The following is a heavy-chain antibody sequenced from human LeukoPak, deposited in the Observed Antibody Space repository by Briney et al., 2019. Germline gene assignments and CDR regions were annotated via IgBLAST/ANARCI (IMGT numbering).Heavy chain of an antibody. D-gene: IGHD2-15*01. CDR3: ARGLVVGYYYYYYGMDV. CDR1: GGTFSSYA. Sequence: ASVKVSCKASGGTFSSYAISWVRQAPGQGLEWMGGIIPIFGTANYAQKLQGRVTITADESTSTAYMELSSLRSEDTAVYYCARGLVVGYYYYYYGMDVWGQGTTVTVSS. J-gene: IGHJ6*02. V-gene: IGHV1-69*13. CDR2: IIPIFGTA.